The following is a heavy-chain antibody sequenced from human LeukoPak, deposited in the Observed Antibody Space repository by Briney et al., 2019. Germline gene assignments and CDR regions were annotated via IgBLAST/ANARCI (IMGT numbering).Heavy chain of an antibody. Sequence: GGSLRLSCAASGFTFSSYSMNWVRRAPGKGLEWVSYISSSGSTIYYADSVKGRFTISRDNAKNSLYLQMNSLRAEDTAVYYCARVPDAFDIWGQGTMVTVSS. CDR1: GFTFSSYS. CDR3: ARVPDAFDI. J-gene: IGHJ3*02. V-gene: IGHV3-48*04. CDR2: ISSSGSTI.